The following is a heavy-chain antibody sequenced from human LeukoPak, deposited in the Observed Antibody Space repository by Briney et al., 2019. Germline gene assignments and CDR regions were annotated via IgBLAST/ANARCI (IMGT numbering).Heavy chain of an antibody. V-gene: IGHV3-23*01. Sequence: GGALRLSCVASGFSFGNYAMSWVREAPGKGLQWVSQISGTGGATWYAGFARDRFTISRDNSKKTLYLQMSGLRVEDTAMYYCVKDPRDTYGTNWFVSWGQGTLLIVSS. D-gene: IGHD2-21*01. J-gene: IGHJ5*01. CDR1: GFSFGNYA. CDR3: VKDPRDTYGTNWFVS. CDR2: ISGTGGAT.